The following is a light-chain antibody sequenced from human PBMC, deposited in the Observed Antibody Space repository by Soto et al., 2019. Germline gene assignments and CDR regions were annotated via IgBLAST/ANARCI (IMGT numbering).Light chain of an antibody. Sequence: QSVLTQPPSASGTPGQRVTLSCSGSSSNIGSNTVNWYQQFPGTAPKLLMYNNNQRPSGVPDRFSGFKSGTSASLAISGLQSEDEADYYCAAWDGSLKGVVFGGGTKVTVL. J-gene: IGLJ2*01. V-gene: IGLV1-44*01. CDR2: NNN. CDR1: SSNIGSNT. CDR3: AAWDGSLKGVV.